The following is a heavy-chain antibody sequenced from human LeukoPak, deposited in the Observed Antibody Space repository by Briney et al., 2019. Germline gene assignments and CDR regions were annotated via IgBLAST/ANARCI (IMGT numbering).Heavy chain of an antibody. CDR2: IYYSGST. CDR1: GGSISSSSYY. Sequence: SETLSLTCTVSGGSISSSSYYWGWIRQPPGKGLEWIGSIYYSGSTYYNPSLKSRVTISVDTSKNQFSLKLSSATAADTAVYYCARGRDYYDSSGYYYFDYWGQGTLVTVSS. J-gene: IGHJ4*02. V-gene: IGHV4-39*07. D-gene: IGHD3-22*01. CDR3: ARGRDYYDSSGYYYFDY.